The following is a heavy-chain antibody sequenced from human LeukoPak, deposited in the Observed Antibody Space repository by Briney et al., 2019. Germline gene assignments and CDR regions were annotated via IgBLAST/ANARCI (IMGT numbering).Heavy chain of an antibody. V-gene: IGHV4-4*07. D-gene: IGHD3-3*01. CDR2: IYTSGST. Sequence: PSETLSLTCTVSGGSISSYYWSWIRQPAGKGLEWIGRIYTSGSTNYNPSLKSRVTMSVDTSKNQFSLKLSSVTAADTAVYYCARDFPAIDFWSGYYPYYYYGMDVWGQGTTVTVSS. J-gene: IGHJ6*02. CDR1: GGSISSYY. CDR3: ARDFPAIDFWSGYYPYYYYGMDV.